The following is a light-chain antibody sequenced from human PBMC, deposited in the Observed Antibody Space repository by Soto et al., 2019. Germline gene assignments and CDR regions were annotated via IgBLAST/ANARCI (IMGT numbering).Light chain of an antibody. Sequence: EIVMTQSPATLSLSPGERAILSCRASQSISINLAWYQQKTGQAPRLLIYSESTRATGIPDRFSGSGSGTDLNLTISRLEPEDSAVYYCQQGHMWPITFGQGTRLEIK. J-gene: IGKJ5*01. CDR1: QSISIN. CDR2: SES. V-gene: IGKV3D-15*01. CDR3: QQGHMWPIT.